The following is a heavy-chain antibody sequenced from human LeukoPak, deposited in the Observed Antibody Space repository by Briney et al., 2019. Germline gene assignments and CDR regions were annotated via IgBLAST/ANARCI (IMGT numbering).Heavy chain of an antibody. V-gene: IGHV1-2*06. Sequence: GASVKVSCKASGYTFTGYYMHLARQAPGQGLECMGRINPNSGGTNYAQKFQGRVTMTRDTSISTAYMELSRLRSDDTAVYYCARVRYSSGWTFDYWGQGTLVTVSS. CDR1: GYTFTGYY. J-gene: IGHJ4*02. CDR2: INPNSGGT. D-gene: IGHD6-19*01. CDR3: ARVRYSSGWTFDY.